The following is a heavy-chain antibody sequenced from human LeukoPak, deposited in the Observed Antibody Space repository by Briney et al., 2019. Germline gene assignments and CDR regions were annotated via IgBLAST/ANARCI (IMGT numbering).Heavy chain of an antibody. CDR1: GFTFDDSA. CDR2: ISWNSGDI. V-gene: IGHV3-9*01. CDR3: AKGMYSYASPFDY. D-gene: IGHD3-16*01. Sequence: GGPLRLSCATSGFTFDDSAMHWVRHAPGKGLEWVSGISWNSGDIAYADSVKGRFTISRDNARTSLCLQMNSLRPEDTALYYCAKGMYSYASPFDYWGQGTLVTVSS. J-gene: IGHJ4*02.